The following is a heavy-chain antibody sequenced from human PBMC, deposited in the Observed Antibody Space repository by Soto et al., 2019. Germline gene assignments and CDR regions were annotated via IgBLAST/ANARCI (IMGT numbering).Heavy chain of an antibody. CDR1: GGSISSGGYY. D-gene: IGHD6-13*01. V-gene: IGHV4-31*03. CDR2: VYYSGST. Sequence: QVPLQESGPGLVKPSQTLSLTCTVSGGSISSGGYYWSWIRQHPGKGLEWIGYVYYSGSTYYNPSVKSRVTISVDTSKNQFSLKLSSVTAADTAVYYCARARIAAACSLPVGWFDPWGQGTLVTGCS. J-gene: IGHJ5*02. CDR3: ARARIAAACSLPVGWFDP.